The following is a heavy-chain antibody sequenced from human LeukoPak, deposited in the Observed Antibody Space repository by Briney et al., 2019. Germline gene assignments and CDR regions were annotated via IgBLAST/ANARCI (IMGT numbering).Heavy chain of an antibody. CDR2: MNPNSGNT. CDR1: GYTFTSYD. D-gene: IGHD5-12*01. Sequence: ASVKVSCKASGYTFTSYDINWVRQATGQGLEWMGWMNPNSGNTGYAQKFQGRVTMTRNTSISTAYMELSSLRSEATAVYYCARGGYIVATIPFDYWGQGTLVTVSS. J-gene: IGHJ4*02. V-gene: IGHV1-8*01. CDR3: ARGGYIVATIPFDY.